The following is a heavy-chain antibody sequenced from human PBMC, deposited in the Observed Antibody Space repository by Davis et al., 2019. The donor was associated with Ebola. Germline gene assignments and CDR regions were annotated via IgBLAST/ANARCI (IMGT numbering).Heavy chain of an antibody. CDR1: GFTFSSYS. J-gene: IGHJ4*02. V-gene: IGHV3-7*01. CDR2: IKQDGSEK. CDR3: ARDRGSPLRTRGYDY. Sequence: GESLKISCAASGFTFSSYSMSWVRQAPGKGLEWVANIKQDGSEKYYVDSVKGRFTISRDNAKNSLYLQMNSLRAEDTAVYYCARDRGSPLRTRGYDYWGQGTLVTVSS. D-gene: IGHD3-16*01.